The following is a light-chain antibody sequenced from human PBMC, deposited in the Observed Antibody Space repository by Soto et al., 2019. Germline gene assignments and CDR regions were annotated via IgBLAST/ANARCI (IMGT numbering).Light chain of an antibody. CDR2: LNSDGSH. CDR1: SGHSSYA. V-gene: IGLV4-69*01. CDR3: QTWGSSIHWV. Sequence: QPVLTQSPSASASLGASVKLTCTLSSGHSSYAIAWHQQQPEKGPRYLMKLNSDGSHSKGDGIPDRFSGSSSGAERYLTISGLQSEDEADYYCQTWGSSIHWVFGGGTKLTVL. J-gene: IGLJ3*02.